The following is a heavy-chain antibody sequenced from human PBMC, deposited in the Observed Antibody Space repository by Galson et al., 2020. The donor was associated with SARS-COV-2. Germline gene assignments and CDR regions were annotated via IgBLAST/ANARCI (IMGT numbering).Heavy chain of an antibody. CDR1: GFTFNAYE. V-gene: IGHV3-48*03. J-gene: IGHJ4*02. Sequence: GGSLRLSCAASGFTFNAYEMNWVRQAPGKGLEWVSYISSSGVTIYYADSVKGRFTISRDNHKKILYLQMNSLRAQDTAVYYCARAGVPAPSLYYFDSWGQGTLVTVSS. CDR3: ARAGVPAPSLYYFDS. D-gene: IGHD2-2*01. CDR2: ISSSGVTI.